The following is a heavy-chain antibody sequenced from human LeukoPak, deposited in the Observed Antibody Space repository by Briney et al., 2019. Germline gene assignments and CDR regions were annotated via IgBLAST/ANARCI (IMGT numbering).Heavy chain of an antibody. CDR2: IYSDGRI. V-gene: IGHV3-53*05. CDR1: GFTFSNYA. Sequence: GGSLRLSCAASGFTFSNYAMTWVRQAPGKGLEWVSEIYSDGRIYYAASVKGRFSISRDNSKNTVNLQMNSLRSDDTAVYYCAREFIGSVAGTNDNWFDPWGQGTLVTVSS. D-gene: IGHD6-19*01. J-gene: IGHJ5*02. CDR3: AREFIGSVAGTNDNWFDP.